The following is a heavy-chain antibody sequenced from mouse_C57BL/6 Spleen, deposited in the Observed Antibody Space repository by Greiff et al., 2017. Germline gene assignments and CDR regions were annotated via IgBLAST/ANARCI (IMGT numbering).Heavy chain of an antibody. Sequence: DVKLQESGPGLVKPSQSLSLTCSVTGYSITSGYYWNWIRQFPGNKLEWMGYISYDGSNNYNPSLKNRISITRDTSKNQFFLKLNSVTTEDTATYYCARGGYYDYDAGYFDYWGQGTTLTVSS. J-gene: IGHJ2*01. D-gene: IGHD2-4*01. V-gene: IGHV3-6*01. CDR1: GYSITSGYY. CDR2: ISYDGSN. CDR3: ARGGYYDYDAGYFDY.